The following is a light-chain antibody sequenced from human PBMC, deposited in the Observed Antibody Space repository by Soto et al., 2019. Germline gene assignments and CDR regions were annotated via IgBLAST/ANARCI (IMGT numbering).Light chain of an antibody. Sequence: QSALTQPASVSGSPGQSITISCTGTSSDVGDYPYVSWYQQHPGKVPKLIIYEVTNRPSGVTSRFSGSKSENTASLTISGLQVEDEADYYCSSYSATNALGFGSGTMVTVL. CDR3: SSYSATNALG. V-gene: IGLV2-14*01. CDR1: SSDVGDYPY. CDR2: EVT. J-gene: IGLJ1*01.